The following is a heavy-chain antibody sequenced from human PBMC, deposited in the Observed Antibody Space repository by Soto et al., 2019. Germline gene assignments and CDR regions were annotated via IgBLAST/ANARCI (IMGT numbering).Heavy chain of an antibody. J-gene: IGHJ4*02. CDR1: GGSFSGYY. V-gene: IGHV4-34*01. Sequence: SETLSLTCAVYGGSFSGYYWSWIRQPPGKGLEWIGEINHSGSTNYNPSLKSRVTISVDTSKNQFSLKLSSVTAADTAVYYCARVAGEYDFEDWGQGILVTVSS. CDR3: ARVAGEYDFED. CDR2: INHSGST. D-gene: IGHD6-19*01.